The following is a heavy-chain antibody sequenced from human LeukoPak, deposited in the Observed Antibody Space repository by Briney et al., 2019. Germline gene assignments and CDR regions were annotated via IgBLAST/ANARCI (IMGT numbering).Heavy chain of an antibody. Sequence: ASVKVSCKASGYTFTGYYMHWVRQAPGQGPEWMGWINPNSGGTNYAQKFQGRVTTTRDTSISTAYMELSRLRSDDTAVYYCARGWSKYSSSWFGYWGQGTLVTVSS. V-gene: IGHV1-2*02. J-gene: IGHJ4*02. CDR1: GYTFTGYY. CDR2: INPNSGGT. CDR3: ARGWSKYSSSWFGY. D-gene: IGHD6-13*01.